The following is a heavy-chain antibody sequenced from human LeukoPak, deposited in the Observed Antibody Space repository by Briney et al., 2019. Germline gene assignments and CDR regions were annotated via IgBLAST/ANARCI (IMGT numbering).Heavy chain of an antibody. V-gene: IGHV3-21*01. CDR3: ARERIAVADDAFDI. J-gene: IGHJ3*02. D-gene: IGHD6-19*01. Sequence: PGGSLRLSCAASGFTFNSYSMNWVRQAPGEGLEWVSSISSSSGHMYYADAVQGRFTISRDNAKNSLYLQMNSLRAEDTAVYYCARERIAVADDAFDIWGQGTMVTVSS. CDR2: ISSSSGHM. CDR1: GFTFNSYS.